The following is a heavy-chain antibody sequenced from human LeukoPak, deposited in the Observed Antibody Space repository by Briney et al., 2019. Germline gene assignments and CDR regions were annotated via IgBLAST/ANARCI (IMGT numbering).Heavy chain of an antibody. CDR3: ARAAAAADQYYYYGMDV. V-gene: IGHV3-21*01. CDR2: ISSSSCYI. D-gene: IGHD6-13*01. Sequence: KPGGSLRLSCAASGFTFSSYSMNWVRQAPGKGLEWVSSISSSSCYIYYADSVKGRFTISRDNAKNSLYLQMNSLRAEDTAVYYCARAAAAADQYYYYGMDVWGKGTTVTVSS. CDR1: GFTFSSYS. J-gene: IGHJ6*04.